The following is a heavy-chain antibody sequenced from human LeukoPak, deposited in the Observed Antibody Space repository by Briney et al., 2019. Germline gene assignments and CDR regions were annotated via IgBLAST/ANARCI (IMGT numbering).Heavy chain of an antibody. CDR1: GFTFSSYG. D-gene: IGHD2-2*01. Sequence: PGGSLRLSCAASGFTFSSYGMSWVRQAPGKGLEWVCNINWNGGSTSYADSLKGRLTISRDNAKSSLYLQMNSLRAEDTAMYFCARRMPGDAFDVWGQGTMVTVSS. CDR3: ARRMPGDAFDV. V-gene: IGHV3-20*04. CDR2: INWNGGST. J-gene: IGHJ3*01.